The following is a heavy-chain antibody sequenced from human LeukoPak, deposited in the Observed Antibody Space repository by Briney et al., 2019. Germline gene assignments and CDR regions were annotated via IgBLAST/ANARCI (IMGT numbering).Heavy chain of an antibody. V-gene: IGHV3-23*01. J-gene: IGHJ5*02. CDR3: AKDISTSS. Sequence: PGGSLRLSCVASGFTFSTSAMTWVRLGPGKGLEWVSAISGSGDSTYYTDSVKGRFTISRDNSKNTLYLHMTSLGAEDTAIYYCAKDISTSSWGQGTLATVSS. CDR1: GFTFSTSA. D-gene: IGHD2/OR15-2a*01. CDR2: ISGSGDST.